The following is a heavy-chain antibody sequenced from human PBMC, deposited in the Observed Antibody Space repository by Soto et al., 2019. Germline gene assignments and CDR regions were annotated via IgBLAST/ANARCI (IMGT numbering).Heavy chain of an antibody. J-gene: IGHJ6*02. D-gene: IGHD6-13*01. CDR2: ISAYNGNT. V-gene: IGHV1-18*01. Sequence: QVQLVQSGAEVKKPGASVKVSCKASGYTFISYGISWVRQAPGQGLEWMGWISAYNGNTNYAQKLQGRVTMTTDTSTSTAYMELRSLRSDDTAVYYCARVQGSSWNNPKYYYYGMDVWGQGTTVTVSS. CDR3: ARVQGSSWNNPKYYYYGMDV. CDR1: GYTFISYG.